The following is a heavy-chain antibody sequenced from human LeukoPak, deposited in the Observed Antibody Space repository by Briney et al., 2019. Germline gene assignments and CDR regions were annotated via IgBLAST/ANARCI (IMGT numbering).Heavy chain of an antibody. V-gene: IGHV3-7*03. CDR3: ARGPSPSWIQLWFSPDAFDI. CDR2: IKQDGSEK. J-gene: IGHJ3*02. CDR1: GFTFSSYW. Sequence: PGGSLRLSCAASGFTFSSYWMSWVRQAPGKGLEWVANIKQDGSEKYYVDSVKGRFTISRDNAKNSRYLQMNSLRDEDTAVYYCARGPSPSWIQLWFSPDAFDIWGQGTMVTVSS. D-gene: IGHD5-18*01.